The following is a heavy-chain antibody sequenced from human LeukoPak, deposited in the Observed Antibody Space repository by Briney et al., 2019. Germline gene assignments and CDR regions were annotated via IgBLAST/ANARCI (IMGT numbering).Heavy chain of an antibody. CDR2: IYHSGST. CDR1: GDSIRSDDYY. Sequence: SETLSLTCTVSGDSIRSDDYYWGWIRQPPGKGLEWIGSIYHSGSTDYNPSLKSRVTISVDTSKNQFSLNLSSVTAADTAVYYCARVFGDDGEVGATTFPDYWGQGTLVTVSS. D-gene: IGHD1-26*01. V-gene: IGHV4-38-2*02. CDR3: ARVFGDDGEVGATTFPDY. J-gene: IGHJ4*02.